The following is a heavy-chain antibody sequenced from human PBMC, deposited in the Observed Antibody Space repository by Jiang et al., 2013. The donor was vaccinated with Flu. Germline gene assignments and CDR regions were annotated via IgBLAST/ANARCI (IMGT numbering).Heavy chain of an antibody. CDR1: GFTFSSYE. V-gene: IGHV3-48*03. CDR2: ISSGGDTR. CDR3: ARDVTARPFDY. J-gene: IGHJ4*02. Sequence: QLVESGGGLVQPGRSLRLSCAASGFTFSSYEMNWVRQAPGKGLEWVSYISSGGDTRHYADSVKGRFTISRDNARNSLYLQMNSLRVDDTAVYYCARDVTARPFDYWGQGILVTVSS. D-gene: IGHD6-6*01.